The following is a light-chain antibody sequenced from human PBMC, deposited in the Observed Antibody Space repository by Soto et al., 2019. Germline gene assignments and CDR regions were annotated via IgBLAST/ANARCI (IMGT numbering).Light chain of an antibody. CDR3: QQYGSSPPYT. CDR2: GAS. Sequence: EIVLTQSPGTLALSPGDRATLSCRASQSVSSNYLAWHQQKPGQAPRLRIYGASSMATGIPDRFSGSGSGTDFTLTISRLEPEDFAVYYCQQYGSSPPYTFGQGTKLEIK. J-gene: IGKJ2*01. V-gene: IGKV3-20*01. CDR1: QSVSSNY.